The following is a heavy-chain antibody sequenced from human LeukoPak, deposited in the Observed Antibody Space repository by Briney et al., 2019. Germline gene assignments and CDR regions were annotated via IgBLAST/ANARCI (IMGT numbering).Heavy chain of an antibody. CDR1: GYTFTAYY. CDR3: ARGFRLSAIEDWFDP. J-gene: IGHJ5*02. D-gene: IGHD2-2*02. CDR2: ITPNGGGT. Sequence: ASVKVSCKATGYTFTAYYMHWARQAPGQGLEWMGWITPNGGGTKYAQKFQGRVTMTRDTSISTAYMELSGLRSDDTAVYYCARGFRLSAIEDWFDPWGQGTLVTVSS. V-gene: IGHV1-2*02.